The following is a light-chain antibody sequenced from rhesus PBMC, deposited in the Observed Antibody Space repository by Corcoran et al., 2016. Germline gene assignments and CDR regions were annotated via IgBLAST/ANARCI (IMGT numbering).Light chain of an antibody. V-gene: IGKV3-10*01. CDR2: GAS. CDR1: QSVSSY. Sequence: QVILTQSPATLSLSPGERATLSCRASQSVSSYLAWYQQKPGQAPRLLIYGASSRAPGIPDRFSGSGSGTDFTLHISSLEPEDVGVYHCYQHSSGYRTFGQGTKVEIK. CDR3: YQHSSGYRT. J-gene: IGKJ1*01.